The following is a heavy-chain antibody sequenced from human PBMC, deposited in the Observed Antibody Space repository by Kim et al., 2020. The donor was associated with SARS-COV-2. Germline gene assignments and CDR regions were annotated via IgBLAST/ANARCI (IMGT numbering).Heavy chain of an antibody. Sequence: GGSLRLSCAASGFIFSGSAMHWVRQASGKGLEWVGRIRSKANSYATAYAASVKGRFTISRDDSKTTMYLQMNSLKTEDTAVYYCTRVPVTTLAFWDAFD. V-gene: IGHV3-73*01. CDR2: IRSKANSYAT. CDR3: TRVPVTTLAFWDAFD. J-gene: IGHJ3*02. CDR1: GFIFSGSA. D-gene: IGHD1-1*01.